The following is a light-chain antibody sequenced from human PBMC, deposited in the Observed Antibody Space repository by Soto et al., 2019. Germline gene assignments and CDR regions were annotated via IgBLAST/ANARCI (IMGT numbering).Light chain of an antibody. CDR2: GAS. J-gene: IGKJ4*01. CDR1: QGISSA. Sequence: EIVMTQSPATLSVSPGERATLSCRASQGISSALAWYQQKPGQAPRLLVYGASTRATGLPARFSGSGSGTEFTLTISSLQSVDFAVYYCQQYNNWPLTFGGGTKVEIK. CDR3: QQYNNWPLT. V-gene: IGKV3-15*01.